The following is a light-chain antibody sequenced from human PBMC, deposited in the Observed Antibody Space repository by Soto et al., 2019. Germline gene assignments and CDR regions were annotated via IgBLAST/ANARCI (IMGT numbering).Light chain of an antibody. CDR1: SSDVGIYNL. CDR3: CSYAGSSIAV. Sequence: QSALTQPASVSGSPGQSITISCTGTSSDVGIYNLVSWYQQHPGKAPKLMIYEVSKRPSGVSNRFSGSKSGNTASLTIPGLQAEDEADYYCCSYAGSSIAVFGGGTQLTVL. J-gene: IGLJ7*01. V-gene: IGLV2-23*02. CDR2: EVS.